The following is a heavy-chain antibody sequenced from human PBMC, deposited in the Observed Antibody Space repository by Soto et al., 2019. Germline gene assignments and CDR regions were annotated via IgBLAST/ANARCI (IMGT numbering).Heavy chain of an antibody. Sequence: QVQLVESGGGVVQPGRSLRLSCAASGFTFSSYGMHWVRQAPGKGLEWGAVIWYDGSNKYYADSVKGRFTISRDNSKYTLYLQMKSLRAEDTAVYYCARSPTDSSGYYYGAFDIWGQGTMVTVSS. CDR1: GFTFSSYG. V-gene: IGHV3-33*01. CDR2: IWYDGSNK. CDR3: ARSPTDSSGYYYGAFDI. J-gene: IGHJ3*02. D-gene: IGHD3-22*01.